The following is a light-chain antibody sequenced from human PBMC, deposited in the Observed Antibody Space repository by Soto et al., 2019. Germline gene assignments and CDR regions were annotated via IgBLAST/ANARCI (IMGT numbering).Light chain of an antibody. Sequence: EIVLTQSPGTLSLSPGERATLSCRASQSVSSSYFAWYQQKPRQAPRPLIYGASSRATGIPDRFSGSGSGTDFTLTISRLEPEDFAVYYCQQYGSSPGLTFCGGTKVEIK. CDR3: QQYGSSPGLT. J-gene: IGKJ4*01. CDR2: GAS. V-gene: IGKV3-20*01. CDR1: QSVSSSY.